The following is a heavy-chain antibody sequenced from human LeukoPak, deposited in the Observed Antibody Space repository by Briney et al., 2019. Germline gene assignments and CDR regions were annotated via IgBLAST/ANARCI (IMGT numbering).Heavy chain of an antibody. CDR2: INPNSGGT. D-gene: IGHD3-16*01. J-gene: IGHJ4*02. CDR3: ARRRGGARPADYFDY. Sequence: GASVKVSCKASGYSFTDKYMHWVRQAPGQGLEWMGWINPNSGGTNYAQKFQGRVTMTTDTSMSTAYMELSRLTSDDTAVYYCARRRGGARPADYFDYWGQGTLVTVSS. CDR1: GYSFTDKY. V-gene: IGHV1-2*02.